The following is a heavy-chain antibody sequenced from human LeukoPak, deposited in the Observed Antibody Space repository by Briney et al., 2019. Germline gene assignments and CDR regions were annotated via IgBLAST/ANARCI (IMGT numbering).Heavy chain of an antibody. D-gene: IGHD2-15*01. J-gene: IGHJ5*02. V-gene: IGHV3-21*01. CDR1: GFTFSNYS. CDR3: ARRGRYCSGGSCFIGLFDP. CDR2: ISSLSSYI. Sequence: PGGSLRLSCAASGFTFSNYSMNWVRQAPGKGLEWVSSISSLSSYIYYADSLKGRFTISRDNAKNSLYLQMNSLRAEDTAVYYCARRGRYCSGGSCFIGLFDPWGQGTLVTVSS.